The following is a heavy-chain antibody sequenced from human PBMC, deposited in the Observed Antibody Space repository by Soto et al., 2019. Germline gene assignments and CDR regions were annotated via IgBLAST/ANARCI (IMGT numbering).Heavy chain of an antibody. V-gene: IGHV3-23*01. Sequence: EVQLLESGGGLVQPGGSLRLSCAASGFTFTTYAMSWVRQAPGKGLEWVSGISGSGGTIYYADSVKGRFTISRDNSKNTLYLQMNSLGADDTAVYYCAKDVVGSGSYYKGPYAPWGQGTLVTVSS. CDR1: GFTFTTYA. D-gene: IGHD3-10*01. CDR3: AKDVVGSGSYYKGPYAP. CDR2: ISGSGGTI. J-gene: IGHJ5*02.